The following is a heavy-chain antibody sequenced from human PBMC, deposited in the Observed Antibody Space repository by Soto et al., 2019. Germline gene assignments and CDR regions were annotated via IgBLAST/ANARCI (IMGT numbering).Heavy chain of an antibody. Sequence: SETLSLTCAVYGGSFSGYYWSWIRQPPGKGLEWIGEINHSGSTNYNPSLKSRVTISVDTSKNQFSLKLSSVTAADTAVYYCARSRGRFYSSSSGPYWGQGTLVTVSS. V-gene: IGHV4-34*01. CDR3: ARSRGRFYSSSSGPY. J-gene: IGHJ4*02. D-gene: IGHD6-6*01. CDR1: GGSFSGYY. CDR2: INHSGST.